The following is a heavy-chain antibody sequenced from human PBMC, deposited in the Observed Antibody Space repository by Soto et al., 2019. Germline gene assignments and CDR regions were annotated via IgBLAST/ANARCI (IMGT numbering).Heavy chain of an antibody. CDR2: INPNSGDT. CDR3: AKFDGSNSHFDE. V-gene: IGHV1-2*02. D-gene: IGHD2-21*01. CDR1: GYTFTGYY. J-gene: IGHJ4*02. Sequence: ASVKVSCKASGYTFTGYYMHWVRQAPGQGLEWMGWINPNSGDTSYAQNFQGRVTMTGDTSISTAYMELSRLRSDDTAVYYCAKFDGSNSHFDEWGLGTLVTVSS.